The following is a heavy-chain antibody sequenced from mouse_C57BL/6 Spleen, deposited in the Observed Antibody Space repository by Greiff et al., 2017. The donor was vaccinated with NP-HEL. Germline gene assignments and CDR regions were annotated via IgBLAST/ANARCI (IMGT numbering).Heavy chain of an antibody. V-gene: IGHV1-78*01. CDR2: IYPRDGST. J-gene: IGHJ4*01. Sequence: VQLQQSDAELVKPGASVKISCKVSGYTFTDHTIYWMKQRPEQGLEWIGYIYPRDGSTKYNETFKGKATLTADKSYSTDYMQHNSLTSEGTAVYVCARRGPYDYDDYAMGYWGQGTSVTVSS. D-gene: IGHD2-4*01. CDR3: ARRGPYDYDDYAMGY. CDR1: GYTFTDHT.